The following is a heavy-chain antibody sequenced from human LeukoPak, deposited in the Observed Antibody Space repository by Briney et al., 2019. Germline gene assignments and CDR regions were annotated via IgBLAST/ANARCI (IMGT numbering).Heavy chain of an antibody. CDR1: GFTFNIYA. V-gene: IGHV3-23*01. CDR2: ITSRDGTT. Sequence: GGSLRLSCAASGFTFNIYAMSWVRQTPGKGLEWISSITSRDGTTYYTDSVKGRFTISRDNSENTLYLQMNSLRAEDTAIYYCVRDRPNYYDSSGHYYRRDGDYWGQGTLVTVSS. J-gene: IGHJ4*02. CDR3: VRDRPNYYDSSGHYYRRDGDY. D-gene: IGHD3-22*01.